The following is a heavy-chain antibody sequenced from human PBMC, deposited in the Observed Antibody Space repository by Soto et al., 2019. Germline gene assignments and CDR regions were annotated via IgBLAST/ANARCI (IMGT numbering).Heavy chain of an antibody. J-gene: IGHJ4*02. CDR3: ARGGYSNYYLRKFYFDY. CDR2: IYYSGIT. Sequence: TLSLTCTVSGGSISSDHYYWSWIRQPPGKGLEWIGYIYYSGITYYKPSLKSRITISLDTSKSQFSLRLSSVTAADTAVYYCARGGYSNYYLRKFYFDYWGRGTLVTVSS. V-gene: IGHV4-30-4*01. D-gene: IGHD4-4*01. CDR1: GGSISSDHYY.